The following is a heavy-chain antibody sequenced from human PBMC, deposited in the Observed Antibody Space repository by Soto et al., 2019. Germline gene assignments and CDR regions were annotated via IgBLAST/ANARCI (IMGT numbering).Heavy chain of an antibody. CDR3: AREIIASGYDY. CDR1: GYTFRSYS. Sequence: GASVKVSCKASGYTFRSYSLHWVRQAPGQRLEWMGWTNGGSGNTQYSQNFQGRVTITRDTSASTVYMDLTSLRSEDTAFYYCAREIIASGYDYWGQGTLVTVSS. D-gene: IGHD2-21*01. J-gene: IGHJ4*02. V-gene: IGHV1-3*01. CDR2: TNGGSGNT.